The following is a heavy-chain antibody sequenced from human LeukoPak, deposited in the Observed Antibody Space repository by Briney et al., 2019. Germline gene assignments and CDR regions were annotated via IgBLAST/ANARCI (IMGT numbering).Heavy chain of an antibody. Sequence: GGSPRLSCAASGFTFSSYEMNWVRQAPGKGLEWVSYISSSGSTIYYADSVKGRFTISRDNAKNSLYLQMNSLRAEDTAVYYCARSQGYYDSSGYYIRWGQGTLVTVSS. CDR2: ISSSGSTI. CDR1: GFTFSSYE. J-gene: IGHJ4*02. V-gene: IGHV3-48*03. CDR3: ARSQGYYDSSGYYIR. D-gene: IGHD3-22*01.